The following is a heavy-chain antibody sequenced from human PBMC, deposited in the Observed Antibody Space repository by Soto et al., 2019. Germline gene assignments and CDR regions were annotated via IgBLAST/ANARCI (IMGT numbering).Heavy chain of an antibody. CDR2: IYYSGST. CDR3: ARPGGAMVTGYYYYYYGMDV. D-gene: IGHD5-18*01. CDR1: GGSISSYY. Sequence: SETLSLTCTVSGGSISSYYWSWIRQPPGKGLEWIGYIYYSGSTNYNPSLKSRVTISVDTSKNQFSLKLSSVTAADTAVYYCARPGGAMVTGYYYYYYGMDVWGQGTTVTVSS. J-gene: IGHJ6*02. V-gene: IGHV4-59*01.